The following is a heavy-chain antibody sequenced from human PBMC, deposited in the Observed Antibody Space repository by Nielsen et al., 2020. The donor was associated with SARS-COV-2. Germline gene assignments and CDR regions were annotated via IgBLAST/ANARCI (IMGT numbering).Heavy chain of an antibody. CDR3: ARAHPVGTNIVGATSWFDP. Sequence: SETLSLTCTVSGGSISSGDYYWSWIRQPPGKGLEWIGYIYYSGSTYHNPSLKSRVTISVDTSKNQFSLKLSSVTAADTAVYYCARAHPVGTNIVGATSWFDPWGQGTLVTVSS. CDR2: IYYSGST. J-gene: IGHJ5*02. CDR1: GGSISSGDYY. V-gene: IGHV4-30-4*01. D-gene: IGHD1-26*01.